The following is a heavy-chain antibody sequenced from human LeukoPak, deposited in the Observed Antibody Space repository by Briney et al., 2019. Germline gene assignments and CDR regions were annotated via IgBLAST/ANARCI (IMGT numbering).Heavy chain of an antibody. Sequence: ASVKVSCKASGYTFTGYYMHWVRQAPGQGLEWMGWISAYNGNTNYAQKLQGRVTMTTDTSTSTAYMELRSLRSDDTAVYYCARELESYYYMDVWGKGTTVTVSS. CDR2: ISAYNGNT. CDR3: ARELESYYYMDV. J-gene: IGHJ6*03. V-gene: IGHV1-18*04. D-gene: IGHD1-1*01. CDR1: GYTFTGYY.